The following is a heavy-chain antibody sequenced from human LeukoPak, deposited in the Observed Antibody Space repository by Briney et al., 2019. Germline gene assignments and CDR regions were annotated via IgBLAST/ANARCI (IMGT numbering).Heavy chain of an antibody. CDR3: ARQPYNGGQSLDY. Sequence: SETLSLTRTVSGDSISNFYWSWIRQPPGKGLEWIGYIYYSGSTIYNPSLKRRVTISVDTSKSQFSLKLRSVTAADTAVYYCARQPYNGGQSLDYWGQGTLVTVSS. D-gene: IGHD2-8*01. J-gene: IGHJ4*02. CDR2: IYYSGST. CDR1: GDSISNFY. V-gene: IGHV4-59*08.